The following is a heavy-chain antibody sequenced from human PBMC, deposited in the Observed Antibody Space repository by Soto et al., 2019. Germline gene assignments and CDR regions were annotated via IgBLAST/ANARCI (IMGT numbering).Heavy chain of an antibody. Sequence: QITLKESGPTLVKPTQTLTLTCTFSGFSLSTSGVAVGWIRQPPGKALEWLVIIYWDDDKRDSPSLKSRLTNTKDTSKNKVIRTMNNMEPMDTATYFCPHSEVGSRHFDPWGQGTLVTVSS. D-gene: IGHD1-26*01. CDR1: GFSLSTSGVA. V-gene: IGHV2-5*02. CDR2: IYWDDDK. J-gene: IGHJ5*02. CDR3: PHSEVGSRHFDP.